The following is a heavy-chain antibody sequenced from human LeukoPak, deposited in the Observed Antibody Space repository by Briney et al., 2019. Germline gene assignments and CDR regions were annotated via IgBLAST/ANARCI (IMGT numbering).Heavy chain of an antibody. Sequence: GGSLRLSCAASGLTFNRHAMHWVRQGPGKGLQWVASIRFDGSNEYYADSVKGRFTISRDNSKNTLYLQMNSLRSEDTAVYYCARSGSHDYWGQGTLVTVSS. V-gene: IGHV3-30*02. CDR2: IRFDGSNE. D-gene: IGHD1-26*01. CDR3: ARSGSHDY. J-gene: IGHJ4*02. CDR1: GLTFNRHA.